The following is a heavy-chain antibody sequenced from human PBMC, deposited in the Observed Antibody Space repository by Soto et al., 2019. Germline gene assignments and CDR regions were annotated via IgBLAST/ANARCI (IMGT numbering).Heavy chain of an antibody. V-gene: IGHV3-21*04. CDR1: GFTFSSYS. CDR2: ISSSSSYI. Sequence: GGSLRLSCAASGFTFSSYSMNWVRQAPGKGLEWVSSISSSSSYIYYADSVKGRFTISRDNAKDSLYLQMNSLRVEDTALYYCVRDHNWALDYWAPGTLVTVSS. CDR3: VRDHNWALDY. J-gene: IGHJ4*02. D-gene: IGHD1-20*01.